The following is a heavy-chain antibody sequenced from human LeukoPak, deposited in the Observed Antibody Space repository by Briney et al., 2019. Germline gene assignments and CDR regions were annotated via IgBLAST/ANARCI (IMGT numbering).Heavy chain of an antibody. V-gene: IGHV4-59*12. CDR1: GGSISSYS. Sequence: SETLSLTCTVSGGSISSYSWSWIRQPPGKRLEWIGYVYYSGTTNYNPSLKSRVTMSVDTPKNQFSLKMSSVTAADTAVYYCARDLGYYDSSGYSDYWGQGTLVTVSS. CDR3: ARDLGYYDSSGYSDY. CDR2: VYYSGTT. D-gene: IGHD3-22*01. J-gene: IGHJ4*02.